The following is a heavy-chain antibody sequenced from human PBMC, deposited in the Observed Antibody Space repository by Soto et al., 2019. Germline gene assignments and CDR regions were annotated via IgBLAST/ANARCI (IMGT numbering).Heavy chain of an antibody. V-gene: IGHV3-30*18. CDR1: GFTFSGYV. Sequence: PGGSLRLSCAASGFTFSGYVMHWVRQSPGKGLEWVAVISYDGSNKYYADSVKGRFTISRDNSKNTLYLQMNSLRAEDTAVYYCAKVSDGYCSGGSCYGFDYWGQGTLVTVS. D-gene: IGHD2-15*01. CDR3: AKVSDGYCSGGSCYGFDY. CDR2: ISYDGSNK. J-gene: IGHJ4*02.